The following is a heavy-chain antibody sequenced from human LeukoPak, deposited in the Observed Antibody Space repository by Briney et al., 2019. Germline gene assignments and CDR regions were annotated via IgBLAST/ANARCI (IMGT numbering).Heavy chain of an antibody. CDR1: GFTFSSYA. D-gene: IGHD3-10*01. CDR2: ISGSGGST. J-gene: IGHJ5*02. Sequence: GGSLRLSCAASGFTFSSYAMSWVRQAPGKGLEWVSAISGSGGSTYYADPVKGRFTISRDNSKNTLYLQMNSLRAEDTAVYYCAKVPGRMVRGVIVPTGSNWFDPWGQGTLVTVSS. V-gene: IGHV3-23*01. CDR3: AKVPGRMVRGVIVPTGSNWFDP.